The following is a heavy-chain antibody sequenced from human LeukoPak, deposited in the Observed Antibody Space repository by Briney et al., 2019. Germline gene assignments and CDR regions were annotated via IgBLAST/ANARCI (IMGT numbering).Heavy chain of an antibody. Sequence: GGSLILSCAASGFTVSSNYMSWVRQAPGKGLEWFSVIYSGGSTFYADSVKGRFTISRDNTKNTLYLQMNSLRVEDTAVYYCARQRRDGYNYLGYWGQGTLVTVSS. J-gene: IGHJ4*02. CDR2: IYSGGST. CDR3: ARQRRDGYNYLGY. V-gene: IGHV3-66*04. CDR1: GFTVSSNY. D-gene: IGHD5-24*01.